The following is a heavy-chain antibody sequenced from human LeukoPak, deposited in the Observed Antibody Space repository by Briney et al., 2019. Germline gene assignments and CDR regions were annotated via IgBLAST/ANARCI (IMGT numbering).Heavy chain of an antibody. V-gene: IGHV1-69*13. CDR3: ALEGYGDYYFDY. J-gene: IGHJ4*02. CDR2: IIPIFGTA. Sequence: EASVKVSCKASGGTFSSYAISWVRQAPGQGLEWMGGIIPIFGTANYAQKFRGRVTITADESTSTAYMELSSLRSEDTAVYYCALEGYGDYYFDYWGQGTLVTVSS. CDR1: GGTFSSYA. D-gene: IGHD4-17*01.